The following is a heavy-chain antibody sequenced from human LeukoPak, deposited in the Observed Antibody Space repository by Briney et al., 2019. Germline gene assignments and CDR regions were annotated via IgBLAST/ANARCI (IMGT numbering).Heavy chain of an antibody. CDR3: ASRSTIYYYGMDV. D-gene: IGHD1-26*01. CDR2: INHSGST. J-gene: IGHJ6*04. CDR1: GGSFSGYY. Sequence: PSETLSLTCAVYGGSFSGYYWSWIRQPPGKGLEWIGEINHSGSTNYNPSLKSRVTISVDTSKNQFSLKLSSVTAADTAVYYCASRSTIYYYGMDVWGKGTTVTVSS. V-gene: IGHV4-34*01.